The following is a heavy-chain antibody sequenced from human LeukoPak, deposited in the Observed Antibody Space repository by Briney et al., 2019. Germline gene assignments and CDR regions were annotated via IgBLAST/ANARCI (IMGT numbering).Heavy chain of an antibody. CDR2: INPSGGST. V-gene: IGHV1-46*01. J-gene: IGHJ5*02. CDR1: GYTFTSYY. D-gene: IGHD3-3*01. Sequence: ASVKVSCKASGYTFTSYYMHWVRQARGQGREGVGIINPSGGSTSYEQKFQGRVTMTRDTSTRTVYMELSSLRSEDTAVYYCARDSIFGESWFDPWGQGTLVTVSS. CDR3: ARDSIFGESWFDP.